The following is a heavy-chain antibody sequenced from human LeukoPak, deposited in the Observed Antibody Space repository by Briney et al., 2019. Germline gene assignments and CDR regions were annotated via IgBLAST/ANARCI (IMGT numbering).Heavy chain of an antibody. CDR3: ATYGYYYDSSGYYF. CDR1: GGSISSYY. CDR2: IYTTGIT. V-gene: IGHV4-4*07. J-gene: IGHJ4*02. D-gene: IGHD3-22*01. Sequence: SETLSLTCTVSGGSISSYYWSWIRQPAGKGLEWIGRIYTTGITNYNPSLKSRVTMSVDTSKNQFSLKLTSFITADTAVYYCATYGYYYDSSGYYFWGQGTLVTVSS.